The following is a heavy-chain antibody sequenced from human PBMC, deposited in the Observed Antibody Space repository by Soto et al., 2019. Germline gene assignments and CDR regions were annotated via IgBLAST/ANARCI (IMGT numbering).Heavy chain of an antibody. CDR3: TTRIA. V-gene: IGHV3-15*01. J-gene: IGHJ4*02. D-gene: IGHD2-15*01. CDR1: GFTLANAW. Sequence: EVQLVESGGDLVKPGGSLTISCAASGFTLANAWMSWVRQAPGKGLEWVGRISTESAGDIKDYAAPVKGRFTVSRDDSKNTLYLQMDSLKREDTGIYYCTTRIAGGQGTRVTVSS. CDR2: ISTESAGDIK.